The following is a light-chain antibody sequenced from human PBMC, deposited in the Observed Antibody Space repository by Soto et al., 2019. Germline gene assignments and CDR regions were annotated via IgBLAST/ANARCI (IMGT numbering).Light chain of an antibody. Sequence: DIVMTQSPDSLAVSLGERATINCKSSQSVLYSSNNKNYLAWYQQKPGQPPKLLIYWASTRESGVPDRFGGSGSGTDFTLTINSLQAEDVAVYYCQQYYSIPLTFGPGTKVEIK. CDR2: WAS. CDR3: QQYYSIPLT. J-gene: IGKJ3*01. V-gene: IGKV4-1*01. CDR1: QSVLYSSNNKNY.